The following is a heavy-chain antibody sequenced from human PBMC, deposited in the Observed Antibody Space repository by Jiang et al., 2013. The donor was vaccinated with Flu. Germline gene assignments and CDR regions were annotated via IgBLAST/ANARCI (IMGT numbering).Heavy chain of an antibody. J-gene: IGHJ4*02. CDR2: ISGSGGST. V-gene: IGHV3-23*01. CDR3: AKDLWAYCGGDCYSPFDY. D-gene: IGHD2-21*02. CDR1: GFTFSSYA. Sequence: SGFTFSSYAMSWVRRLQGRAGVVSTISGSGGSTYYADSVKGRFTISRDNSKNTLFLQMNSLRTEDTAVYYCAKDLWAYCGGDCYSPFDYWGQGTLVTVSS.